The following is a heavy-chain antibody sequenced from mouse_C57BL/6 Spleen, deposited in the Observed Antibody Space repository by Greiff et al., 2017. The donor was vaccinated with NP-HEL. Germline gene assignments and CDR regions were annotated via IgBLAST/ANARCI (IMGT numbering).Heavy chain of an antibody. CDR1: GFTFSSYA. V-gene: IGHV5-4*01. Sequence: EVMLVESGGGLVKPGGSLKLSCAASGFTFSSYAMSWVRQTPEKRLEWVATISDGGSYTYYPDNVKGRFTISRDNAKNNLYLQMSHLKSEDTAMYYCARDLTTVAPGFAYWGQGTLVTVSA. CDR3: ARDLTTVAPGFAY. J-gene: IGHJ3*01. D-gene: IGHD1-1*01. CDR2: ISDGGSYT.